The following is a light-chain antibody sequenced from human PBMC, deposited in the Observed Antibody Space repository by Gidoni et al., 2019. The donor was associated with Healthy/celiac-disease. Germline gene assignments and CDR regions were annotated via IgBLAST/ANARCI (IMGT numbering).Light chain of an antibody. Sequence: QSALTQPASVSGSPGQSITISCTGTSSDVGSYNLDSWYQQHPGKAPKLMIYEVSKRPSGVSNLFSGSKSGNTASLTISGLQAEDEADYYCCSYAGSSTSWVFGGGTKLTVL. CDR1: SSDVGSYNL. CDR3: CSYAGSSTSWV. V-gene: IGLV2-23*02. J-gene: IGLJ3*02. CDR2: EVS.